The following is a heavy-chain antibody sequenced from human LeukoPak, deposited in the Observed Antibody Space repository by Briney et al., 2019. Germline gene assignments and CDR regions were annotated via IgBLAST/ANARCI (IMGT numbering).Heavy chain of an antibody. V-gene: IGHV3-7*01. CDR3: VRDPGWGAFDI. CDR1: GFTFSNFW. Sequence: GGSLRLSCAASGFTFSNFWMSWVRQAPGKGLEWVAIINPDGSTTGYVDSVKGRFTISRDNAKNSLCLQLNSLRAEDTAVYYCVRDPGWGAFDIWGQGTLVTVSS. J-gene: IGHJ4*02. D-gene: IGHD3-16*01. CDR2: INPDGSTT.